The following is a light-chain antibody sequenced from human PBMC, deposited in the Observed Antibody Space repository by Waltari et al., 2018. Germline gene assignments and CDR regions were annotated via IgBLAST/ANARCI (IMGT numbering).Light chain of an antibody. V-gene: IGLV1-51*02. CDR1: SSNLGNNY. CDR3: GTWDSSLSGAV. J-gene: IGLJ7*01. CDR2: EDS. Sequence: QSVLTQPPSVSAAPGQRVTISCSGGSSNLGNNYVSWYRQFPGPAPNILSYEDSDRPSGIPGRFSGSKSGTSATLDITGLQAGDEADYYCGTWDSSLSGAVFGGGTHLTVL.